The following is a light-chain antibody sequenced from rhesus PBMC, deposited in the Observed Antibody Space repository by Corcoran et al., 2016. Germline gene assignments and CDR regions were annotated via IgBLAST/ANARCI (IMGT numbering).Light chain of an antibody. J-gene: IGKJ3*01. CDR2: YES. Sequence: DIQMTQSPSSLSASVGDRVTITCRASQGINHYLSWYQQKPGKAPKPLIYYESSLETGIPSRSRGSVSGTDYTLTISSLQPEDIATYYCQQYNNSPFTFGPGTKLDIK. CDR1: QGINHY. V-gene: IGKV1-66*01. CDR3: QQYNNSPFT.